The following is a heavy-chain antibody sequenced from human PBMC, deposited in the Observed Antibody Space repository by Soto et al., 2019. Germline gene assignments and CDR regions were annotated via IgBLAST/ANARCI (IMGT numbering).Heavy chain of an antibody. D-gene: IGHD4-17*01. CDR2: ISAYNGNT. CDR3: ERGGDYRDYFYYFHYSVGV. Sequence: ASVKVSCKASGYTFTSYGISWVRQAPGQGLEWMGWISAYNGNTNYAQKLQGRVTMTTDTSTSTAYMELRSLRSDDTAVYYCERGGDYRDYFYYFHYSVGVWGKGTTVTVSS. J-gene: IGHJ6*03. V-gene: IGHV1-18*01. CDR1: GYTFTSYG.